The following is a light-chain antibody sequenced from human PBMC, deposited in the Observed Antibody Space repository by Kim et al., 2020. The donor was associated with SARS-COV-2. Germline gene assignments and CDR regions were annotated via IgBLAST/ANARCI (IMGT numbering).Light chain of an antibody. J-gene: IGKJ1*01. Sequence: SPGERDTLSCRASQTINNKLVWYQQKPGQAPRLLIYDATTRATGVPARFIGSGSETDFTLTISSLQSEDFAVYYCQQSNDWPPLTFGQGTKVDIK. CDR2: DAT. CDR1: QTINNK. V-gene: IGKV3-15*01. CDR3: QQSNDWPPLT.